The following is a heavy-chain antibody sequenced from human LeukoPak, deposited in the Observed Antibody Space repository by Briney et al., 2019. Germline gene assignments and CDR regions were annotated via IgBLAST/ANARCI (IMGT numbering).Heavy chain of an antibody. CDR3: ARTPMGGHLYMDV. Sequence: AASVKVSCKASGYTFSDYYIHWVRQAPGQGLEWMGWINPNSDGRNYAQKLQGRVTMTWDTSMSTAYMALSSLTSDDTAVFFCARTPMGGHLYMDVWGEGTAVIVSS. CDR2: INPNSDGR. CDR1: GYTFSDYY. J-gene: IGHJ6*03. V-gene: IGHV1-2*02. D-gene: IGHD1-26*01.